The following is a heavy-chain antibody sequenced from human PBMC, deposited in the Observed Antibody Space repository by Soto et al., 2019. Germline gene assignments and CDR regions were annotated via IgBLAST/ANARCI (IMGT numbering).Heavy chain of an antibody. D-gene: IGHD2-15*01. V-gene: IGHV3-30*03. CDR2: ISYDGSNK. J-gene: IGHJ4*02. Sequence: XGSLILSCSASGFTLSSYGMHWVRQAPGKGLEWVAVISYDGSNKYYADSVKGRFTISRDNSKNTLYLQMNSLRAEDTAVYYCVPGYCSGGSCWPFDYWGQGTLVTVSS. CDR3: VPGYCSGGSCWPFDY. CDR1: GFTLSSYG.